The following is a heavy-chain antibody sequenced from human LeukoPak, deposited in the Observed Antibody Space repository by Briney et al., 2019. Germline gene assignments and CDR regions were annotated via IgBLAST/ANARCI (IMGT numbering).Heavy chain of an antibody. CDR3: ACHWHFDY. CDR1: SFSINYTSY. Sequence: SETLSLTCSVSSFSINYTSYGGWVRQPPGKGLEWIGSISYDGATFYNPSLKSRVTISVDTSRNQLSLKMTPFTAPDTAVHYCACHWHFDYWGQGTLVSVSS. J-gene: IGHJ4*02. V-gene: IGHV4-39*01. CDR2: ISYDGAT.